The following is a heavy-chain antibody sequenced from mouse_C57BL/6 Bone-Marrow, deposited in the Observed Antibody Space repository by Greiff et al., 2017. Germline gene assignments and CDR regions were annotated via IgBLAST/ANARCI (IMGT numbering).Heavy chain of an antibody. CDR2: IDPANGNT. CDR1: GFNIKNTY. J-gene: IGHJ2*01. Sequence: VQLKEPVAELVRPGASVKLSCTASGFNIKNTYMHWVKQRPEQGLEWIGRIDPANGNTKYAPKFQGKATITADTSSNTAYLQLSSLTSEDTAIYYCARRYYYGSSPYYFDYWGQGTTLTVSS. V-gene: IGHV14-3*01. D-gene: IGHD1-1*01. CDR3: ARRYYYGSSPYYFDY.